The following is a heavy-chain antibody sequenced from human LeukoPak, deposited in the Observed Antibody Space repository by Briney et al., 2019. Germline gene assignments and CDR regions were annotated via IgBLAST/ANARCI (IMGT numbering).Heavy chain of an antibody. V-gene: IGHV3-48*01. CDR3: ARASPVASTQHFDY. J-gene: IGHJ4*02. CDR2: ISSSDTAI. CDR1: GFTFNSYS. Sequence: GGSLRLSCAASGFTFNSYSMSWVRHAPGKGLEWVSYISSSDTAIYYAVSVKGRFTISRDNAKNSLYLQMNSLRAEDTAVYYCARASPVASTQHFDYWGQGTLVTVSS. D-gene: IGHD6-19*01.